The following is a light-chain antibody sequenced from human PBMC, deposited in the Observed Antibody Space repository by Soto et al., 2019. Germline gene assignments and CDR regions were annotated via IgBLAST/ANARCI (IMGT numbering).Light chain of an antibody. J-gene: IGKJ1*01. CDR2: GAS. CDR3: QQYKYWPRT. CDR1: QSVNSD. V-gene: IGKV3-15*01. Sequence: EVVMTQSPAILSVSPGERATLSCRASQSVNSDLAWYQQKPGQAPRLLIQGASTRATGIPARFSGSGSGTEFTLTISSLQSEDFAVYYCQQYKYWPRTFGQGTKVDNK.